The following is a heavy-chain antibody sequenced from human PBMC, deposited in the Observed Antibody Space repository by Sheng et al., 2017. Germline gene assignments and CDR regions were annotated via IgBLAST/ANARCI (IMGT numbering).Heavy chain of an antibody. CDR3: ARDLRGMSNHFDN. CDR2: IVVTLQKT. J-gene: IGHJ4*02. Sequence: QVQLVQSGAEVKKPGSSVKVSCKASGGTFSNYDIRWVRQAPGQRLEWMGRIVVTLQKTHYAEKFQGRVAISADEGTNTAYMELISLTSDDTAVYYCARDLRGMSNHFDNWGQGTLVTVSS. V-gene: IGHV1-69*11. CDR1: GGTFSNYD. D-gene: IGHD6-13*01.